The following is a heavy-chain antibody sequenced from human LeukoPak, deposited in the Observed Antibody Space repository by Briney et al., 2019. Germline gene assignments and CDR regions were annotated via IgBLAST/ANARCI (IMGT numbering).Heavy chain of an antibody. Sequence: GGSLRLSCGASGFAFANAWMNCVRQAPGKGLEWVGRIKSKIDGGSTDYASPVKGRFTISRDDSKATLFLQMGSLKTDDTAHYYYTARVYSPNWSSLDYWGQGTLVTVSS. CDR3: TARVYSPNWSSLDY. D-gene: IGHD2-8*01. CDR2: IKSKIDGGST. CDR1: GFAFANAW. V-gene: IGHV3-15*01. J-gene: IGHJ4*02.